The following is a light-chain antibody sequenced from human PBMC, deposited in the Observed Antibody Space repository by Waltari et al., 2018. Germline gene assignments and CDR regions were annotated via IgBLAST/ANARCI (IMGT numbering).Light chain of an antibody. CDR1: NIEDKS. J-gene: IGLJ2*01. CDR2: DDS. CDR3: QVWDSTSDHVV. V-gene: IGLV3-21*02. Sequence: YVLTQPPSVSVAPGQTAKITCGGDNIEDKSVNWYKQRPGPAPVLVVYDDSDRPSGIPERFSGSNAGKATLTISRVEAGDEADYYCQVWDSTSDHVVFGGGTKLTVL.